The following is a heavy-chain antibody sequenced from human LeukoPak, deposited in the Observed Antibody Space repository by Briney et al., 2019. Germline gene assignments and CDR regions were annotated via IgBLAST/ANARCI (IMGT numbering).Heavy chain of an antibody. J-gene: IGHJ4*02. CDR2: INSDGSKT. CDR3: AREGSLEYYFDY. D-gene: IGHD3-10*01. CDR1: GFFFNTYW. V-gene: IGHV3-74*01. Sequence: PGGSLRLSCAASGFFFNTYWMHWVRQAPGKGLVWVSRINSDGSKTSHADSVKCRFTISRDNAKNTLYLQMNGLRAEDTAVYYCAREGSLEYYFDYWGRGTLVTVSS.